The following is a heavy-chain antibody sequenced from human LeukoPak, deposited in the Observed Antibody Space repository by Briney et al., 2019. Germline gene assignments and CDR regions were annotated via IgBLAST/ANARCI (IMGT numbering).Heavy chain of an antibody. CDR3: AKALGDDYGDYYFDY. CDR2: MNPNSGNT. Sequence: ASVKVSCKASGYTFTSYDINWVRQATGQGLEWMGWMNPNSGNTGYAQKFQGRVTMTRNTSISTAYMELSSLRAEDTAVYYCAKALGDDYGDYYFDYWGQGTLVTVSS. J-gene: IGHJ4*02. CDR1: GYTFTSYD. D-gene: IGHD4-17*01. V-gene: IGHV1-8*01.